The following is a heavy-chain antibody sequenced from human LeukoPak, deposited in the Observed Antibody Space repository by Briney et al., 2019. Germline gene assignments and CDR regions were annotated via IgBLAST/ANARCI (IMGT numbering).Heavy chain of an antibody. CDR2: IYYSGST. Sequence: SETLSLTCTVSGGSISSGGYYWSWIRQHPGKGLEWIGYIYYSGSTYYNPSPKSRVTISVDTSKNQFSLKLSSVTAADTAVYYCARVGSGSYNWYFDYWGQGTLVTVSS. J-gene: IGHJ4*02. V-gene: IGHV4-31*03. D-gene: IGHD1-26*01. CDR3: ARVGSGSYNWYFDY. CDR1: GGSISSGGYY.